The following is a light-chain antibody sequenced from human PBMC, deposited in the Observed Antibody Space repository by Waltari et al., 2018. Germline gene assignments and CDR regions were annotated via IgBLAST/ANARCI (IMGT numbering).Light chain of an antibody. J-gene: IGKJ2*01. CDR3: MQALQIPQT. CDR2: LGS. Sequence: DIVMTQSPLSLPVTPGEPASISCRSSESLLHSNGYNYLDWYLQKPGQSPQLLIYLGSNRASGVSDRFSGSESGTDFTLKISRVEAEDVGVYYCMQALQIPQTFGQGTKLEIK. CDR1: ESLLHSNGYNY. V-gene: IGKV2-28*01.